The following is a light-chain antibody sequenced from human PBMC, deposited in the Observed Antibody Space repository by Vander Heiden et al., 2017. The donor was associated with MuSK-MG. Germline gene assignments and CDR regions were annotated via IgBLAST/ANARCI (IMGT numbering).Light chain of an antibody. CDR2: GAS. CDR1: QSVSSSY. V-gene: IGKV3-20*01. Sequence: EIVLTQSPATLSLSPGKRATLSCRASQSVSSSYLAWYQQKPGQAPRLLIYGASSRATGIPDRFSGSGSGTDFTLTISRLEPEDFAVYYCQQYGSSPLTFGQGTKVEIK. J-gene: IGKJ1*01. CDR3: QQYGSSPLT.